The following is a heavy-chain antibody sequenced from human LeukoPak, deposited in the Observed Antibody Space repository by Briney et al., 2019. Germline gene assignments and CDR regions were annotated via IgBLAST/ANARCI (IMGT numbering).Heavy chain of an antibody. CDR1: GYTLTDFS. D-gene: IGHD3-22*01. CDR3: ATLDSYYDNSGRPLIPD. J-gene: IGHJ4*02. CDR2: FNREDDEP. V-gene: IGHV1-24*01. Sequence: GASLKVSCNISGYTLTDFSMHWVRQAPGKGLEWMGGFNREDDEPIYAPHFRGRVTVTEDTSTDTAYMELSSLRSEDTAVYYCATLDSYYDNSGRPLIPDWGQGTLVTVYS.